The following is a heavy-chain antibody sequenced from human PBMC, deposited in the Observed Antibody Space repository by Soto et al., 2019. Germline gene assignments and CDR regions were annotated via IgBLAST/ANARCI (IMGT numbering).Heavy chain of an antibody. CDR1: GGSISSYY. CDR2: IYYSGST. Sequence: QVQLQESGPGLVKPSETLSLTCTVSGGSISSYYWSWIRQPPGKGLEWIGYIYYSGSTNYNPSLKIRVTISVDTSKNQFSLKLSSVTAADTAVYYCARHGGGWYHDWGQGTLVTVSS. V-gene: IGHV4-59*08. CDR3: ARHGGGWYHD. D-gene: IGHD6-19*01. J-gene: IGHJ4*02.